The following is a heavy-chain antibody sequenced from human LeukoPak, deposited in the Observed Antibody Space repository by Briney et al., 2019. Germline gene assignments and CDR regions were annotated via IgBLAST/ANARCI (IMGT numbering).Heavy chain of an antibody. CDR2: INYDGSEK. CDR3: ARGGGLTDY. V-gene: IGHV3-7*01. CDR1: GFIFSSYW. J-gene: IGHJ4*02. D-gene: IGHD3-16*01. Sequence: GGSLRLSCAASGFIFSSYWMSWVRQAPGKGLEWVANINYDGSEKYFVDSVKGRFTISRDNAKNSLYLQMNSLRVEDTAVYYCARGGGLTDYWGQGTLDTVSS.